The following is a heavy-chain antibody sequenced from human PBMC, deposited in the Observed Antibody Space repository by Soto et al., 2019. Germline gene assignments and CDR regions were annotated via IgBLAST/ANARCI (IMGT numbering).Heavy chain of an antibody. CDR1: GFTFSSYS. CDR2: ISSSSSYI. D-gene: IGHD3-10*01. V-gene: IGHV3-21*01. Sequence: EVQLVESGGGLVKPGGSLRLSCAASGFTFSSYSMNWVRQAPGKGLEWVSSISSSSSYIYYADSVKGRFTISRDNAKNSLYLQMNSLRAEDTAVYYCARDILWFGIEELDYFDYWGQGTLVTVSS. J-gene: IGHJ4*02. CDR3: ARDILWFGIEELDYFDY.